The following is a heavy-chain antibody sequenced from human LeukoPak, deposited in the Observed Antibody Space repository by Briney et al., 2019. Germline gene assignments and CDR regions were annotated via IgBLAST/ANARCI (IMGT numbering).Heavy chain of an antibody. V-gene: IGHV1-2*04. D-gene: IGHD2-2*01. CDR2: INPNSGGT. CDR3: AAGPGCCSSTSCHGGNYFDY. Sequence: GASVKVSCKASGYTFTGYYMHWVRQAPGQGLEWMGWINPNSGGTNYGWVTMTRDTSISTAYMELSRLRSDDTAVYYCAAGPGCCSSTSCHGGNYFDYWGQGTLVTVSS. J-gene: IGHJ4*02. CDR1: GYTFTGYY.